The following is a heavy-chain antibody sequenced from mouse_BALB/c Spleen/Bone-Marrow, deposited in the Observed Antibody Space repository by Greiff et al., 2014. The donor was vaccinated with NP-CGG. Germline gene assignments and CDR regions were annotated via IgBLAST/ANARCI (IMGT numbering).Heavy chain of an antibody. D-gene: IGHD1-1*01. CDR3: ARALYYYGSSYYTMDY. Sequence: VQLQESGPGLVAPSQSLSIACTVSGFSLTSYGVHWVRQPPGKGLEWLGAIWAGGSTDYNSALMSRLSISKDNSKSQVFLKMNSPQTDDTAMYYCARALYYYGSSYYTMDYWGQGTSVIVSS. CDR1: GFSLTSYG. CDR2: IWAGGST. J-gene: IGHJ4*01. V-gene: IGHV2-9*02.